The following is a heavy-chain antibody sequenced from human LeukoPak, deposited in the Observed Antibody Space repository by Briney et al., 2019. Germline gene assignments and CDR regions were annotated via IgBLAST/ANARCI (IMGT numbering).Heavy chain of an antibody. CDR1: GLRFGSFW. CDR2: INQDGSEK. Sequence: PGGSLRLSCAVSGLRFGSFWMSWVRQAPGKGLEWVANINQDGSEKYFVDSVRGRFTISRDNSKNSLHLQMNTLRVEDTAVYYCARERDGRFFDYWGQGTLVTVSS. V-gene: IGHV3-7*01. D-gene: IGHD5-24*01. CDR3: ARERDGRFFDY. J-gene: IGHJ4*02.